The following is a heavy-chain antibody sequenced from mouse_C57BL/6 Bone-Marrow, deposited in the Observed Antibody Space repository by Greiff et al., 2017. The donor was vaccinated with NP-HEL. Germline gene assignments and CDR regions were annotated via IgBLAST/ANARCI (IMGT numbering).Heavy chain of an antibody. CDR2: IFPGSGST. V-gene: IGHV1-75*01. CDR3: ARVTTVVDWHFDV. D-gene: IGHD1-1*01. J-gene: IGHJ1*03. Sequence: VQLQQSGPELVKPGASVKISCKASGYTFTDYYINWVKQRPGQGLEWIGWIFPGSGSTSYNEKFKGKATLTVDKSSSTAYMLLSSLTSEDSAVYFCARVTTVVDWHFDVWGTGTTVTVSS. CDR1: GYTFTDYY.